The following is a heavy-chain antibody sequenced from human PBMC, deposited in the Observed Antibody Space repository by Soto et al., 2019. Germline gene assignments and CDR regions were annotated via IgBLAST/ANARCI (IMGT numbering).Heavy chain of an antibody. CDR2: INTGSTTI. D-gene: IGHD2-21*02. J-gene: IGHJ5*02. Sequence: EVQVAETGGGLVQPGRSLRLSCAASGFTLTGYSMNWFRQAPGKGLEWVSYINTGSTTITYADSVKGRFTISRDNGKNSLFLEMASLRVEDSAVYYCARERDGWYDPWGQGTLVTVS. V-gene: IGHV3-48*01. CDR1: GFTLTGYS. CDR3: ARERDGWYDP.